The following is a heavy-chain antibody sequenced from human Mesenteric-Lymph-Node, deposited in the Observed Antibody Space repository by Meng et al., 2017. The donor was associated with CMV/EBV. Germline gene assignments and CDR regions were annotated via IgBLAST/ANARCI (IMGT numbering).Heavy chain of an antibody. D-gene: IGHD1-20*01. CDR3: ARVTYNWNDDY. CDR1: GFTFSSYS. CDR2: ISSSSSTI. V-gene: IGHV3-48*04. J-gene: IGHJ4*02. Sequence: GGSLRLSCAASGFTFSSYSMNWVRQAPGKGLEWVSYISSSSSTINYADSVKGRFTISRDNAKNSLYLQMNSLRGEDTAVYYCARVTYNWNDDYWGQGTLVTLL.